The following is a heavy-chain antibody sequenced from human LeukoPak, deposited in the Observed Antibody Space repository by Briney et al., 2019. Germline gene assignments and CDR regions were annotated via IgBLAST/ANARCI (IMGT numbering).Heavy chain of an antibody. D-gene: IGHD1-14*01. CDR3: ARRPRQPHYYGLDV. V-gene: IGHV3-23*01. J-gene: IGHJ6*02. CDR2: ISNSGRNT. CDR1: GFTFSSYA. Sequence: GGSLRLSCAASGFTFSSYAMSWVRQAPGKGLEWVSTISNSGRNTFYTDSVKGRFTISRDNSKNTLYLQLSSLRSEDTALYYCARRPRQPHYYGLDVWGQGTTVTVSS.